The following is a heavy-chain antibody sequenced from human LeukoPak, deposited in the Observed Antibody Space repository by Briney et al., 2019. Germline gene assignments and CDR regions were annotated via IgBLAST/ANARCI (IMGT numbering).Heavy chain of an antibody. CDR2: IRYDGSNK. D-gene: IGHD3-22*01. CDR3: AKGSRSSGHYSDY. V-gene: IGHV3-30*02. CDR1: GFTFSSYS. J-gene: IGHJ4*02. Sequence: GGSLRLSCAASGFTFSSYSMNWVRQAPGKGLEWVAFIRYDGSNKYYADSVKGRFTISRDNSNNTLYLQMNSLRAEDTAVYYCAKGSRSSGHYSDYWGQGTLVTVSS.